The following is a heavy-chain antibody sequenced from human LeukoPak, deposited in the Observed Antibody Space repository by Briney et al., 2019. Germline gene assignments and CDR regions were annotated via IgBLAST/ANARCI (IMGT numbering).Heavy chain of an antibody. CDR1: GFPFSSYG. J-gene: IGHJ4*02. CDR3: AKTKGNYDFWSGLDY. Sequence: GGSLRLSCAASGFPFSSYGMYWVRQAPGKGLEWVAFIRYDGSNKYYADSVKGRFTISRDNSKNTFYLQMSSLRAEDTALYYCAKTKGNYDFWSGLDYWGQGTLVTVSS. D-gene: IGHD3-3*01. CDR2: IRYDGSNK. V-gene: IGHV3-30*02.